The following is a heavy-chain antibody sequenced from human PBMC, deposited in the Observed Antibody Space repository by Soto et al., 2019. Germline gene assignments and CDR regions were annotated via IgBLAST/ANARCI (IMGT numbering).Heavy chain of an antibody. V-gene: IGHV5-51*01. CDR1: GYSLTSYW. J-gene: IGHJ3*02. D-gene: IGHD3-10*01. CDR2: IYPGDSDT. Sequence: PGESLKISCKGSGYSLTSYWIGWVRQMPGKGLEWMGIIYPGDSDTRYSPSFQGQVTISADKSISTAYLQWSSLKASDTAMYYCASPYHSPWSGGAFDIWGQGTMVTVSS. CDR3: ASPYHSPWSGGAFDI.